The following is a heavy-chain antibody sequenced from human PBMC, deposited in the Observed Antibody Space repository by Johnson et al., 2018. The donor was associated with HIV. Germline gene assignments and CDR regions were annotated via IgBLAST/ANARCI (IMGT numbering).Heavy chain of an antibody. J-gene: IGHJ3*02. V-gene: IGHV3-9*01. D-gene: IGHD1-26*01. Sequence: VQLVESGGGVVQPGRSLRLSCAASGFTFDDYAMHWVRQAPGKGLEWVSGISWNSGSIGYADSVKGRFTISRDNSKNTLYLQMNSLRAEDTAVYYCARDSPRIVGVPDAFDIWGQGTMVTVSS. CDR3: ARDSPRIVGVPDAFDI. CDR1: GFTFDDYA. CDR2: ISWNSGSI.